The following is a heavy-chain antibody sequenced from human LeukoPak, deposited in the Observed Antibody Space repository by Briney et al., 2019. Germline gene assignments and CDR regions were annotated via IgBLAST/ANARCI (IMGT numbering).Heavy chain of an antibody. J-gene: IGHJ5*02. Sequence: SETLSLTCTVSGGSISSYYWSWIRQPPGKGLEWIGYIYYSGSTNYNPSLKSRVTISVGTSKNQFSLKLSSVTTADTAVYYCARQSAVTTYNWFDPWGQGTLVTVSS. CDR2: IYYSGST. CDR3: ARQSAVTTYNWFDP. D-gene: IGHD4-11*01. V-gene: IGHV4-59*08. CDR1: GGSISSYY.